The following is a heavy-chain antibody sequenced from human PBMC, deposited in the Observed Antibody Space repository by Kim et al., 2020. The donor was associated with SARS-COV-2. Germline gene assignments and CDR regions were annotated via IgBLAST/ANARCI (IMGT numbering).Heavy chain of an antibody. CDR1: GFTFSSYE. Sequence: GGSLRLSCAASGFTFSSYEMNWVRQAPGKGLEWVSYISSSGSTIYYADSVKGRFTISRDNAKNSLYLQMNSLRAEDTAVYYCARERVTIFGVVSRNYFDYWGQGTLVTVST. CDR2: ISSSGSTI. J-gene: IGHJ4*02. CDR3: ARERVTIFGVVSRNYFDY. D-gene: IGHD3-3*01. V-gene: IGHV3-48*03.